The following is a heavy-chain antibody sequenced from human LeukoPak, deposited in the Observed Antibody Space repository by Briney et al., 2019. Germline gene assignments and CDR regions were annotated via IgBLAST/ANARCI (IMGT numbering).Heavy chain of an antibody. D-gene: IGHD2-2*01. J-gene: IGHJ4*02. Sequence: PGGSLRLSCAAFEFTVTSYAMSWVRQAPGKGLEWVSTISGSGGSTYYADSVKGRFTISRDNSKNTLYLQMNSLRAEDTAIYYCAKALLRYARPFDYWGQGTLVTVSS. CDR3: AKALLRYARPFDY. CDR2: ISGSGGST. V-gene: IGHV3-23*01. CDR1: EFTVTSYA.